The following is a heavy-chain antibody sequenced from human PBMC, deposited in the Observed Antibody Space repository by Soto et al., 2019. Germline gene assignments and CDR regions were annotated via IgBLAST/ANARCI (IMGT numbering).Heavy chain of an antibody. CDR3: ARIRFLEWLSSNWFDP. D-gene: IGHD3-3*01. CDR2: IYYSGST. Sequence: PSETLSLTCTVSGGSISSSSYYWGWIRQPPGKGLEWIGSIYYSGSTYYNPSLKSRVTISVDTSKNQFSLKLSSVTAADTAVYYCARIRFLEWLSSNWFDPWGQGTLVTVSS. CDR1: GGSISSSSYY. J-gene: IGHJ5*02. V-gene: IGHV4-39*01.